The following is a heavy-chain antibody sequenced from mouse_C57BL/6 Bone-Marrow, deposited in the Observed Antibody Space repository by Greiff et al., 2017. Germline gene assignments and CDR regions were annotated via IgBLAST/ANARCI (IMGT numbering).Heavy chain of an antibody. CDR3: ARDTTVVATRYFDV. CDR1: DSEVFPIAY. Sequence: VQLQQSGSELRSPGSSVKLSCKDFDSEVFPIAYMSWVRQKPGHGFEWIGGILPSIGRTIYGEKFEDKATLDADTLANTAYLELNSLTSEDSAIYYCARDTTVVATRYFDVWGTGTTVTVSS. J-gene: IGHJ1*03. D-gene: IGHD1-1*01. CDR2: ILPSIGRT. V-gene: IGHV15-2*01.